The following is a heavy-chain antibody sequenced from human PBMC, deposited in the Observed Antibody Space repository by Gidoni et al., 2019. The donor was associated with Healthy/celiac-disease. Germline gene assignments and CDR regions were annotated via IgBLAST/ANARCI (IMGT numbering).Heavy chain of an antibody. CDR3: AKDLYDFWSGYYRPLFDY. D-gene: IGHD3-3*01. V-gene: IGHV3-23*01. CDR2: ISGSGGST. CDR1: GVTFSSYA. J-gene: IGHJ4*02. Sequence: EVQLLESGGGLVQPGGSLRLSCAASGVTFSSYAMSWVRQAPGKRLEWVSAISGSGGSTYYADSVKGRFTISRDNSKNTLYLQMNSLRAEDTAVYYCAKDLYDFWSGYYRPLFDYWGQGTLVTVSS.